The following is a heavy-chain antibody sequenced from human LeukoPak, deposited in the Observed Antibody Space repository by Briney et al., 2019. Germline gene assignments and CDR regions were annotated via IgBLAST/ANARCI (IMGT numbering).Heavy chain of an antibody. D-gene: IGHD2-15*01. CDR3: ARRRGGSYWYFDL. J-gene: IGHJ2*01. V-gene: IGHV4-4*07. Sequence: PSETLSLTCTVSGASITSYHWSWIRQPAGKGLEWIGRMFYSGNTDYNPPLKSRLTMSIDTSKNQFSLKLSSVTAADTAVYYCARRRGGSYWYFDLWGRGTLVTVSS. CDR2: MFYSGNT. CDR1: GASITSYH.